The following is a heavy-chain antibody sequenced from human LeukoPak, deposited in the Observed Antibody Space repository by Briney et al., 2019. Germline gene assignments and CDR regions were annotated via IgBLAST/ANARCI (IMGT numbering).Heavy chain of an antibody. J-gene: IGHJ3*02. CDR1: GNTFTSYY. CDR3: ARVMGSGSDDAYDI. D-gene: IGHD3-3*01. Sequence: GALVQVSCKASGNTFTSYYMHWVRQAAGQGLEWMGIINPSGGSTSYAPKFQGRVTITRDTYTSTVYMELSSLRSEDTAVYYCARVMGSGSDDAYDIWGQGTSVTVSS. CDR2: INPSGGST. V-gene: IGHV1-46*01.